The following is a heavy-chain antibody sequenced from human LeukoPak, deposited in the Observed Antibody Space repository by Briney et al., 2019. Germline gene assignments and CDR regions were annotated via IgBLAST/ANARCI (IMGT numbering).Heavy chain of an antibody. CDR2: IYYSGST. CDR1: GASISSYY. J-gene: IGHJ6*02. Sequence: SETLSLTCTVSGASISSYYWSWIRQPPGKGLEWIGYIYYSGSTNYNPSLKSRVTISVDTSKNQFSLKLSSVTAADTAVYYCARGATVSPYYYYYGMDVWGQGTTVTVSS. D-gene: IGHD4-17*01. V-gene: IGHV4-59*01. CDR3: ARGATVSPYYYYYGMDV.